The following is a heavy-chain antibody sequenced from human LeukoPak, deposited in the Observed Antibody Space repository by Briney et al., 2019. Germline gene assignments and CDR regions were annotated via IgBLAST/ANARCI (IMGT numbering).Heavy chain of an antibody. D-gene: IGHD3-10*02. CDR3: AELGITMIGGG. Sequence: GGSLRLSRAASGFTFSSYDMNWVREALGKGLEWVSYISISGSTIYYADSVKGRFTISRDNAKNSLYLQMNSLRAEDTAVYYCAELGITMIGGGWGKGTTVTISS. J-gene: IGHJ6*04. V-gene: IGHV3-48*03. CDR2: ISISGSTI. CDR1: GFTFSSYD.